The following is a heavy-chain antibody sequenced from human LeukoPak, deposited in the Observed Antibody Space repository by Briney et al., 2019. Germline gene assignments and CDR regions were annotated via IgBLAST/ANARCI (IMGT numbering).Heavy chain of an antibody. Sequence: GGSLRLSCAASGFTFSSYAMSWVRQAPGKGLEWVSAISGSGGSTYYADSVKGRFTISKDNSKNTLYLQMNSLRAEDTAVFYCAKYDFWSGYSPYYYYMDVWGKGTTVTVSS. CDR3: AKYDFWSGYSPYYYYMDV. CDR2: ISGSGGST. CDR1: GFTFSSYA. V-gene: IGHV3-23*01. D-gene: IGHD3-3*01. J-gene: IGHJ6*03.